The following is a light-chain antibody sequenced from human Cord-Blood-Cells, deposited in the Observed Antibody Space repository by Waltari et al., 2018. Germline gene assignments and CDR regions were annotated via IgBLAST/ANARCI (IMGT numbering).Light chain of an antibody. CDR2: DAS. CDR3: QQCSNWSFT. Sequence: EIVLTQSPATLSRSPGERATLACKASQSVSSYLTWYQQKPGKAPRLLIYDASNRATGIPARFSGSGSGTDFTLTISSLQPEDIAAYYCQQCSNWSFTFGPGTKVEIK. V-gene: IGKV3-11*01. CDR1: QSVSSY. J-gene: IGKJ3*01.